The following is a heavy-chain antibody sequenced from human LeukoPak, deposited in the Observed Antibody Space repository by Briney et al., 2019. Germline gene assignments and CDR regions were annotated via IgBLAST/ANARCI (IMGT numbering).Heavy chain of an antibody. Sequence: GGSLRLSCAASGFTFSSYWMSWVRQAPGKGLEWVANIKQDGSEKYYVDSVKGRFTISRDNSKNTLYLQMNSLRAEDTAVYYCAKARGVRGVTLDYWGQGTLVTVSS. J-gene: IGHJ4*02. D-gene: IGHD3-10*01. CDR1: GFTFSSYW. V-gene: IGHV3-7*03. CDR3: AKARGVRGVTLDY. CDR2: IKQDGSEK.